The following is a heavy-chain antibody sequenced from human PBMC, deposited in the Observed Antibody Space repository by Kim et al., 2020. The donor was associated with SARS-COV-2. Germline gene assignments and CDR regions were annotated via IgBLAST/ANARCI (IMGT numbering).Heavy chain of an antibody. V-gene: IGHV4-59*10. Sequence: NPSLNSRVAILLDTSNNQFSQKLTSVTAADRAVYYCARYLGGEGAFDIWGPGTIVTVSS. J-gene: IGHJ3*02. D-gene: IGHD3-16*01. CDR3: ARYLGGEGAFDI.